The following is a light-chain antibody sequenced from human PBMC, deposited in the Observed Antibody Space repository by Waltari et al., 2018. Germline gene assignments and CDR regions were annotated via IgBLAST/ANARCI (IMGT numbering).Light chain of an antibody. Sequence: EIVLTQSPGTLSLAPGDRATLPCRASQSVSRTLAWYQQKPGQAPSLLIYAASTRATGIPDRFSGSGSGTDFSLTISRLEPEDFAVYYCQHYVRLPATFGQGTKVEIK. CDR3: QHYVRLPAT. CDR1: QSVSRT. V-gene: IGKV3-20*01. CDR2: AAS. J-gene: IGKJ1*01.